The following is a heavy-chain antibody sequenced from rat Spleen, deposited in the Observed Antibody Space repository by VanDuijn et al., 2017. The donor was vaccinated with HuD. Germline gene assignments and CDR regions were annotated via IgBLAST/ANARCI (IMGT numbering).Heavy chain of an antibody. CDR1: GFTFSSYW. J-gene: IGHJ2*01. CDR2: ISSDGGYT. CDR3: AKDLVRGSLDY. D-gene: IGHD4-3*01. Sequence: EVQLVESGGGLVQPGRSLKLSCVASGFTFSSYWMYWIRQAPGKGLEWVSSISSDGGYTYYADSVRGRFTISRDNAENTVYLQMNSLRSEDTATYYCAKDLVRGSLDYWGQGVMVTVSS. V-gene: IGHV5-58*01.